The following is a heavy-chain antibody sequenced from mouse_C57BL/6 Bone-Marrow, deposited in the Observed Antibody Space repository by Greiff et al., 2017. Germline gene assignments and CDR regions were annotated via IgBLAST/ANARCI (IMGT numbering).Heavy chain of an antibody. CDR3: ESEDGYDGFAY. Sequence: QVQLQQSGAELAKPGASVKLSCKASGYTFTGYWMHWVKQRPGQGLEWIGYINPSSGYTKYNQKFKDKATLTADKSSSTTYMKLSSLTYEDSAFYDCESEDGYDGFAYWGQGTLVTVSA. CDR2: INPSSGYT. V-gene: IGHV1-7*01. D-gene: IGHD2-2*01. J-gene: IGHJ3*01. CDR1: GYTFTGYW.